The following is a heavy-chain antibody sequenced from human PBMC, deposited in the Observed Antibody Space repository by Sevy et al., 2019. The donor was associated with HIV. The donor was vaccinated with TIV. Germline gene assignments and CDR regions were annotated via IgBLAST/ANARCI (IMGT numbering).Heavy chain of an antibody. CDR1: GGSVSNHY. J-gene: IGHJ5*02. CDR2: AHYSGRP. D-gene: IGHD2-8*01. V-gene: IGHV4-59*02. CDR3: ATFGTNFDPRFDP. Sequence: SETLSLKCSVSGGSVSNHYWTWIRRSPGKGLEWLGYAHYSGRPEYNPSLKSRLTISLDTSKNQVSLQLDYVTAADTAIYYSATFGTNFDPRFDPWGQGTLVTVSS.